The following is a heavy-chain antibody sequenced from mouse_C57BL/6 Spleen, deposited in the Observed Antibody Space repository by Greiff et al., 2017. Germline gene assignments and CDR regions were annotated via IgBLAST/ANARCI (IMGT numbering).Heavy chain of an antibody. V-gene: IGHV2-5*01. CDR1: GFSLTSYG. J-gene: IGHJ4*01. Sequence: QVQLKESGPGLVQPSQSLSITCTVSGFSLTSYGVHWVRQSPGKGLEWLGVIWRGGSTDYNAAFMSRLSITKDNSKSQVFFKMNSLQADDTAIYYCAKNWGTGYYAMDYWGQGTSVTVSS. D-gene: IGHD4-1*01. CDR2: IWRGGST. CDR3: AKNWGTGYYAMDY.